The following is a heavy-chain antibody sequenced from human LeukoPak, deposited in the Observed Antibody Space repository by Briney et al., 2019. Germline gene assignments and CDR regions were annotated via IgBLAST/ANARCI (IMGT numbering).Heavy chain of an antibody. CDR3: ARHWRGSSGSYHDAFDI. V-gene: IGHV4-39*01. CDR1: GGSISSSSYY. J-gene: IGHJ3*02. Sequence: SETLSLTCTVSGGSISSSSYYWGWIRQPPGKGLEWIGSIYYSGSTYYNPSLKSRVTISVDTSKNQFSLKMSSVTAANTAVYHCARHWRGSSGSYHDAFDIWGQGTMVTVSS. CDR2: IYYSGST. D-gene: IGHD1-26*01.